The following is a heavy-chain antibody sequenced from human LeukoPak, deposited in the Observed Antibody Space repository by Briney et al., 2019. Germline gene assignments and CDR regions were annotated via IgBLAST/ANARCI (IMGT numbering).Heavy chain of an antibody. Sequence: PGGSLRLSCAASGFTFSSYAMSWVRQAPGKGLEWVSAISGSGGSTYFADSVKGRSTISRDNSKNTLYLQMNSLRAEDTAVYYCAKFRSSNYPYYFDYWGQGTLVTVSS. D-gene: IGHD2-2*01. CDR1: GFTFSSYA. CDR2: ISGSGGST. V-gene: IGHV3-23*01. CDR3: AKFRSSNYPYYFDY. J-gene: IGHJ4*02.